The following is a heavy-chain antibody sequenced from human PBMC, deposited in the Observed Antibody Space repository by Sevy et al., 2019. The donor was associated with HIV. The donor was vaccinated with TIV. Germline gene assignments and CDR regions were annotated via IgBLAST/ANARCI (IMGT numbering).Heavy chain of an antibody. CDR2: IYGSRGVT. Sequence: GESLKISCAASGFTFSSYALNWVRQAPGKGLEWVSTIYGSRGVTYYADYVKGRFTISRDNSKNTLYLQMNSLRTEDTAVYFCAGGRDDSSGSFDAFDIWGQGTMVTVSS. CDR1: GFTFSSYA. CDR3: AGGRDDSSGSFDAFDI. J-gene: IGHJ3*02. D-gene: IGHD3-22*01. V-gene: IGHV3-23*01.